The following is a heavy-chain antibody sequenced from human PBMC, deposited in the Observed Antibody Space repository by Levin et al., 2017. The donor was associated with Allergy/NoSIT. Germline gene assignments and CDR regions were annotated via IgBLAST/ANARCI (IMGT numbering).Heavy chain of an antibody. J-gene: IGHJ4*02. D-gene: IGHD3-16*01. CDR3: TTWGRAGPSTYGDF. CDR1: GFTFGEYA. CDR2: IRYKAYGGTT. V-gene: IGHV3-49*03. Sequence: GGSLRLSCATSGFTFGEYAMSWFRQAPGKGLEWVGFIRYKAYGGTTEYAASVKGRFIISRDDSTSIAYLQMNSLKTEDTAVYYCTTWGRAGPSTYGDFWGQGTLVTVSS.